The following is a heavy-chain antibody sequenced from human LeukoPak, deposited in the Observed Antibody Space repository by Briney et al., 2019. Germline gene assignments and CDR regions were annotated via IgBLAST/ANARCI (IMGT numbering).Heavy chain of an antibody. CDR2: ISSSSSYI. D-gene: IGHD5-12*01. V-gene: IGHV3-21*01. CDR1: GFTLSSYS. CDR3: ARGYSGYVGGDY. Sequence: GGSLRLSCEASGFTLSSYSMNWVRQAPGKGLEWVSSISSSSSYIYYADSVKGRFTISRDNAKNSLYLQMNSLRAEDTAVYYCARGYSGYVGGDYWGQGTLVTVSS. J-gene: IGHJ4*02.